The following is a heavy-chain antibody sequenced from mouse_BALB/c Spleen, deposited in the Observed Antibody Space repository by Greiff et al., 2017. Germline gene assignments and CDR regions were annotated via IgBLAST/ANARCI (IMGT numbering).Heavy chain of an antibody. Sequence: VQLVESGPELVRPGVSVKISCKGSGYTFTDYAMHWVKQSHAKSLEWIGVISTYYGNTNYNQKFKGKATMTVDKSSSTAYMELARLTSEDSAIYYCARGGNYVFFDYWGQGTTLTVSS. D-gene: IGHD2-1*01. V-gene: IGHV1-67*01. CDR3: ARGGNYVFFDY. J-gene: IGHJ2*01. CDR2: ISTYYGNT. CDR1: GYTFTDYA.